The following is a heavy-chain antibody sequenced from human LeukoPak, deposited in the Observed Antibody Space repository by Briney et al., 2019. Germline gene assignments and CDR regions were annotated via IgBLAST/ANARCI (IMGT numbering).Heavy chain of an antibody. V-gene: IGHV3-48*01. J-gene: IGHJ4*02. CDR3: ARDPPPLGLDY. Sequence: PGGSLRLSCAASGFTFSSYSMNWVRQAPGKGLEWVSYISSSSSTIYYADSVKGRFTISRDNAKNSLYLQMNSLRAEDTAVYYCARDPPPLGLDYWGQGTLVTVSS. CDR2: ISSSSSTI. CDR1: GFTFSSYS.